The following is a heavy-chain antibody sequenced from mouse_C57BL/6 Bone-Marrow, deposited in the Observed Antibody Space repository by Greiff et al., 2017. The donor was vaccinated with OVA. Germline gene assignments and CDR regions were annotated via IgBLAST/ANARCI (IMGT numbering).Heavy chain of an antibody. CDR1: GFNIKDYY. J-gene: IGHJ2*01. Sequence: EVQLQQSGAELVKPGASVKLSCTASGFNIKDYYMHWVKQRTEQGLEWIGRIDPEDGDTEYAPKFQGKATMTADTSSNTAYLQLSSLTSEDTAVYYCTSGTWDLCFDYWGQGTTLTVSS. V-gene: IGHV14-1*01. CDR2: IDPEDGDT. D-gene: IGHD4-1*01. CDR3: TSGTWDLCFDY.